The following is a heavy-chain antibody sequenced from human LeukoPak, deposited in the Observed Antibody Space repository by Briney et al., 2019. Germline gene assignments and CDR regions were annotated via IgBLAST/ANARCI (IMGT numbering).Heavy chain of an antibody. D-gene: IGHD4-17*01. V-gene: IGHV4-59*01. CDR1: GGSISSYY. CDR3: ARFYGDPVAGVYYGMDV. CDR2: IYYSGST. Sequence: PSETLSLTCTVSGGSISSYYWSWIRQPPGKGLEWIGYIYYSGSTNYNPSLKSRVTISVDTSKNQFSLKLSSVTAADTAVHYCARFYGDPVAGVYYGMDVWGQGTTVTVSS. J-gene: IGHJ6*02.